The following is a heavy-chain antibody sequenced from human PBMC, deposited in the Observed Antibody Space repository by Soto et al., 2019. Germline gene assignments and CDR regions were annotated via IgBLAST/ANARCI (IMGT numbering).Heavy chain of an antibody. D-gene: IGHD6-13*01. CDR3: AREGEAAAGIGWFDP. Sequence: SETLSLTCAVSGGSISSSNWWSWVRQPPGKGLEWIGEIYHSGSTNYNPSLKSRVTISVDKSKNQFSLKLSSVTAADTAVYYCAREGEAAAGIGWFDPWGQGTLVTVSS. J-gene: IGHJ5*02. V-gene: IGHV4-4*02. CDR2: IYHSGST. CDR1: GGSISSSNW.